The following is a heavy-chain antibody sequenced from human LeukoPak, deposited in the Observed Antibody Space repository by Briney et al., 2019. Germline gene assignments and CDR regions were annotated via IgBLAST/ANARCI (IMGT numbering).Heavy chain of an antibody. CDR2: TYYRSTWYN. CDR3: ARKLGGAFDI. V-gene: IGHV6-1*01. J-gene: IGHJ3*02. Sequence: SQTLSLTCAISGDSVSSNSVTWNWIRQSPSRGLEWLGRTYYRSTWYNDYAVSVRGRITVNPDTSKNQFSLQLNSVTPEDTAVYYCARKLGGAFDIWGQGTMVTVSS. D-gene: IGHD3-16*01. CDR1: GDSVSSNSVT.